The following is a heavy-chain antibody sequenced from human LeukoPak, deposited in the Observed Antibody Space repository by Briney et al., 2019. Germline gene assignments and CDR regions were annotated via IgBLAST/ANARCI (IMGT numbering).Heavy chain of an antibody. Sequence: GGSLRLSCAASGFTFSSYSMNWVRQVPGKGLEWVSYISSSSSTIYYADSVKGRFTISRDNAKNSLYLQMNSLRAEDTAVYYCARYCTSCYIRAFDIWGQGTMVTVSS. J-gene: IGHJ3*02. CDR1: GFTFSSYS. CDR3: ARYCTSCYIRAFDI. CDR2: ISSSSSTI. V-gene: IGHV3-48*01. D-gene: IGHD2-2*02.